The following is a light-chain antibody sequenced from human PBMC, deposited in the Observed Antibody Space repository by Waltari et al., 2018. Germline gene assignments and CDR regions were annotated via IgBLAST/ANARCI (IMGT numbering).Light chain of an antibody. CDR2: KAS. CDR3: QQYNSYPYT. Sequence: DIQMTQSPSTLSASIGHRVTITCRASQRITIWLAWYQQKPGKAPKLLIYKASTLEGGVPSRFSGSGSGTEFTLTISSLQPDDFATYHCQQYNSYPYTFGQGTKLEIK. J-gene: IGKJ2*01. V-gene: IGKV1-5*03. CDR1: QRITIW.